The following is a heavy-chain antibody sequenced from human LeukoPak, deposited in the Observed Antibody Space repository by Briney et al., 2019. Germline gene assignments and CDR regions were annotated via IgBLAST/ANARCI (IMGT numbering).Heavy chain of an antibody. CDR1: GGSISSSSYY. CDR2: IYYSGST. Sequence: SETLSLTCTVSGGSISSSSYYWGWIRQPPGKGLEWIGSIYYSGSTYYNPSLKSRVTISVDTSKNQFSLKLSSVTAADTAVYYCARDASGWYKRGVDYWGQGTLVTVSS. J-gene: IGHJ4*02. CDR3: ARDASGWYKRGVDY. V-gene: IGHV4-39*07. D-gene: IGHD6-19*01.